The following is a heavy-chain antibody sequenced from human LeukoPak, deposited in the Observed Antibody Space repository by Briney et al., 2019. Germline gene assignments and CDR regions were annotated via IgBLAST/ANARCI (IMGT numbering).Heavy chain of an antibody. CDR1: RCSISSYY. CDR3: ARDGRGYCSSTSCYFGFDC. Sequence: PWETLCLTCAVSRCSISSYYWSWIRQPAGRGLEWIGRSYTSGSTNYNPSLKSRVTMAVDTSKNQFSLKLSTVTAGATGVYDAARDGRGYCSSTSCYFGFDCWGERTLVTVSS. V-gene: IGHV4-4*07. CDR2: SYTSGST. D-gene: IGHD2-2*01. J-gene: IGHJ4*02.